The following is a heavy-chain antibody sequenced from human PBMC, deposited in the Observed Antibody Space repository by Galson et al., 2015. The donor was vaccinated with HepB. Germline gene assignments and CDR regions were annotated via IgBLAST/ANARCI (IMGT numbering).Heavy chain of an antibody. Sequence: SLRLSCAASGFTFSSYAMSWVRQAPGKGLEWVSAISGSGGSTYYADSVKGRFTIPRDNSKNTLYLQMNSLRAEDTAVYYCAKRGPRMVAATDYWGQGTLVTVSS. J-gene: IGHJ4*02. CDR2: ISGSGGST. V-gene: IGHV3-23*01. CDR1: GFTFSSYA. D-gene: IGHD2-15*01. CDR3: AKRGPRMVAATDY.